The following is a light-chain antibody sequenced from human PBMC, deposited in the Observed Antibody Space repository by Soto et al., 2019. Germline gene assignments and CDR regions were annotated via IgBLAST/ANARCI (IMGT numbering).Light chain of an antibody. Sequence: VLTQPPSASGTPGQRVSISCSGYSSSIGTNFVYWYQQLPGTAPKVLIHSNNQRPSGVPDRFSGSKSGTSASLAISGPRSEDEADYYCAAWDDNLSTYVFGSGTKVTVL. J-gene: IGLJ1*01. CDR2: SNN. CDR1: SSSIGTNF. CDR3: AAWDDNLSTYV. V-gene: IGLV1-47*02.